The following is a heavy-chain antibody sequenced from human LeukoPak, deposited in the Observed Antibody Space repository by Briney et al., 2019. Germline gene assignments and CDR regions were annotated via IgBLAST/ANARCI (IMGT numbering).Heavy chain of an antibody. Sequence: GGSLRLSCAASGFTFSSYWMSWVRQAPGKGLEWVANIKQDGSEKYYVDSVKGRFTISRDNAKNSLYLQMNSLRAEDTALYYCAKDRGNYYGSGFDYWGQGTLVTVSS. CDR1: GFTFSSYW. CDR3: AKDRGNYYGSGFDY. V-gene: IGHV3-7*03. D-gene: IGHD3-10*01. CDR2: IKQDGSEK. J-gene: IGHJ4*02.